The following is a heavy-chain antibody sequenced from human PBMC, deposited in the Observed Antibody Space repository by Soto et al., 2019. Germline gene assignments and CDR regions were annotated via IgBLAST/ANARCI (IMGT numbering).Heavy chain of an antibody. J-gene: IGHJ4*02. CDR1: GFTFGYYA. V-gene: IGHV3-49*03. CDR3: TRDLGNYYDSSGYYPLDY. Sequence: GGSLRLSCTASGFTFGYYAMSWFRQAPGKGLEWVGFIRSKAYGGTTEYAASVKGRFTISRDDSKSIAYLQMNSLKTEDTAVYYCTRDLGNYYDSSGYYPLDYWGQGTLVTVSS. D-gene: IGHD3-22*01. CDR2: IRSKAYGGTT.